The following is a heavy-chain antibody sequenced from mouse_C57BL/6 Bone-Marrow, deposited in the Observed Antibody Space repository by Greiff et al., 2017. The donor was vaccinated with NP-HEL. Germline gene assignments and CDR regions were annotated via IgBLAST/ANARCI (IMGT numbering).Heavy chain of an antibody. CDR2: ISDGGSYT. D-gene: IGHD1-1*01. CDR3: ARVDYGSSYVAY. Sequence: EVQLVESGGGLVKPGGSLKLSCAASGFTFSSYAMSWVRQTPEKRLEWVATISDGGSYTYYSDNVKGRFTISRANAKNNLYLQMSHLKSEDTAMYYCARVDYGSSYVAYWGQGTLVTVSA. J-gene: IGHJ3*01. V-gene: IGHV5-4*01. CDR1: GFTFSSYA.